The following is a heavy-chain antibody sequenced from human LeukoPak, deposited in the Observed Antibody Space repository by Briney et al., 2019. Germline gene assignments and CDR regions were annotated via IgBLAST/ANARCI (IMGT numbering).Heavy chain of an antibody. CDR1: GFTFSSYS. J-gene: IGHJ3*02. CDR2: ISSSSSYI. D-gene: IGHD3-22*01. V-gene: IGHV3-21*01. Sequence: GGSLRLSCAASGFTFSSYSMNWVRQAPGKGLEWVSSISSSSSYIYYADSVKGRFTISRDNAKNSLYLQMNSLRAEDTAVYYCARVRGLAPDAFDIWGQGTMVTVSS. CDR3: ARVRGLAPDAFDI.